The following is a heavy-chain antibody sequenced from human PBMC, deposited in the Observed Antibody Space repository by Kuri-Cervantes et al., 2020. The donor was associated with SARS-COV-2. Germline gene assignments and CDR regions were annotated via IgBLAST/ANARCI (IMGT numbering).Heavy chain of an antibody. J-gene: IGHJ3*02. Sequence: GGSLRLSCAASGFTFSSYGMHWVRQAPGKGLEWVAFIRYDGSNKYYADSVKGRFTISRDNSKNTLYLQMNSLRAEDTAVYYCAKDGGLQEGPDAFDIWGQGTMVTDSS. CDR2: IRYDGSNK. CDR1: GFTFSSYG. CDR3: AKDGGLQEGPDAFDI. V-gene: IGHV3-30*02. D-gene: IGHD3-16*01.